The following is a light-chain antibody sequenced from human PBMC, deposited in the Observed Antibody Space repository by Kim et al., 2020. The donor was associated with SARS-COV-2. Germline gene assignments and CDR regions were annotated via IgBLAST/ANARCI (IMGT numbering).Light chain of an antibody. V-gene: IGKV3-15*01. J-gene: IGKJ4*01. Sequence: EVVMTQSPASLSVSPGERATLSCRASQSVRNNLVWFQQKPGQAPRLLIYGASTRATGIAVSFSGSGSGTEFTLTISSPQSEGSAVYFCQQYDNWPLTFGGGTKVDIK. CDR1: QSVRNN. CDR2: GAS. CDR3: QQYDNWPLT.